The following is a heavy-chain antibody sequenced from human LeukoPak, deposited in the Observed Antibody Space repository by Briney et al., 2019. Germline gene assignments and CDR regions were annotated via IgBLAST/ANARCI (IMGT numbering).Heavy chain of an antibody. CDR1: GFTVSSNY. CDR2: INGSGGRT. J-gene: IGHJ4*02. D-gene: IGHD6-19*01. CDR3: AKEVTGTTEGLFNY. V-gene: IGHV3-23*01. Sequence: PGGSLRLSCAASGFTVSSNYMNWVRQAPGKGLEWVSGINGSGGRTNYADSVRGRFTISRDNSKKTLYLQMNSLRADDTAVYYCAKEVTGTTEGLFNYWGQGTLVTVSS.